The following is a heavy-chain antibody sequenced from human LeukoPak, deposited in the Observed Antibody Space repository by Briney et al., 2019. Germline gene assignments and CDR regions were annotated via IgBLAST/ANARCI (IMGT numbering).Heavy chain of an antibody. CDR2: IKQDGSEK. D-gene: IGHD6-19*01. J-gene: IGHJ4*02. Sequence: PGGSLRLSCAASGFTYSSYWMSWVPQAPAKGLEGVANIKQDGSEKYYVDSVKGRFTISRDNAKNSLYLQMNSLRAEDTAVYYCARSIAVAGTNFDYWGQGTLVTVSS. CDR1: GFTYSSYW. CDR3: ARSIAVAGTNFDY. V-gene: IGHV3-7*03.